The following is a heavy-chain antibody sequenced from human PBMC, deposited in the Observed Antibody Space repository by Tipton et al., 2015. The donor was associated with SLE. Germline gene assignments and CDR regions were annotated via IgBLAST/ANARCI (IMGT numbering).Heavy chain of an antibody. D-gene: IGHD5-24*01. CDR2: ISGSGGST. CDR3: ARGSMD. Sequence: SGPEVKKPGSSVKVSCKASGGTFSSYAMSWVRQAPGKGLEWVSAISGSGGSTYYADSVKGRFTISRDNSKNTLYLQMNSLRAEDTAVYYCARGSMDWGQGTLVTVSS. CDR1: GGTFSSYA. V-gene: IGHV3-23*01. J-gene: IGHJ4*02.